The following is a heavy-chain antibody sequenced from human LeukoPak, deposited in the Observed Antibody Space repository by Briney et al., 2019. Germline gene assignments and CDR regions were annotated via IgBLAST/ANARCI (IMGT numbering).Heavy chain of an antibody. D-gene: IGHD3-10*01. J-gene: IGHJ6*04. CDR3: AKDPEEDTMVQDV. CDR2: ISGSGGST. Sequence: PTGGSLRLSCAASGFTFNSYGMHWVRQAPGKGLEWVSAISGSGGSTYYADSVKGRFTISRDNSKNTLYLQMNSLRAEDTAVYYCAKDPEEDTMVQDVWGKGTTVTISS. V-gene: IGHV3-23*01. CDR1: GFTFNSYG.